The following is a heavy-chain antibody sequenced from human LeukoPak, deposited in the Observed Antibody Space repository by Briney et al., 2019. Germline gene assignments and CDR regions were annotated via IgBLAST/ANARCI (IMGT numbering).Heavy chain of an antibody. V-gene: IGHV3-53*01. CDR2: IYSGGST. CDR3: ASCGGDCYWYFDY. Sequence: TGGSLRLSCAASGFTVSSNYMSWVRQAPGKGPEWVSVIYSGGSTYYADSVKGRFTISRDNSKNTLYLQMNSLRAEDTAVYYCASCGGDCYWYFDYWGQGTLVTVSS. CDR1: GFTVSSNY. J-gene: IGHJ4*02. D-gene: IGHD2-21*02.